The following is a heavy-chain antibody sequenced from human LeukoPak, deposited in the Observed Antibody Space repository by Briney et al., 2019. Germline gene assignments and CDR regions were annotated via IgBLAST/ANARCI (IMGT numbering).Heavy chain of an antibody. CDR3: ARYDDSSSSSDY. Sequence: SETLSLTCIVSGDTIDTRHFYWTWIRQPPGKGLEWIGYIYYSGSTYYNPSLKSRVTISVDTSKNQFSLKPSSVTAADTAVYYCARYDDSSSSSDYWGQGTLVTVSS. V-gene: IGHV4-31*02. CDR1: GDTIDTRHFY. CDR2: IYYSGST. D-gene: IGHD6-6*01. J-gene: IGHJ4*02.